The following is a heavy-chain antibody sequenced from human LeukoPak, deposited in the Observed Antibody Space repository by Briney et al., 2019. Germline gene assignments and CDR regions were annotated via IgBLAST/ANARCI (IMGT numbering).Heavy chain of an antibody. V-gene: IGHV3-23*01. CDR3: ATYRQVLLPFES. CDR1: GFTFSNYA. CDR2: IFPSGGEI. D-gene: IGHD2-8*02. Sequence: GGSLRLSCTASGFTFSNYAMIWVRQPPGKGLEWVSSIFPSGGEIHYADSVRGRFTISRDNSKSTLSLQMNSLRAEDTAIYYCATYRQVLLPFESWGQGTLVTVSS. J-gene: IGHJ4*02.